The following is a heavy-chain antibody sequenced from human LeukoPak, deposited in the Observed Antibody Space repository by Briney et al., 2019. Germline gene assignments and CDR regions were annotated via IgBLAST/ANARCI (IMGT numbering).Heavy chain of an antibody. CDR3: ASGYSGSWSSGAAFDI. J-gene: IGHJ3*02. CDR1: GFTFSDYY. CDR2: ISSNGGST. V-gene: IGHV3-64*01. Sequence: QAGGSLRLSCAASGFTFSDYYMSWIRQAPGKGLEYVSAISSNGGSTYYANSVKGRFTISRDNSKNTLYLQMGSLRAEDMAVYYCASGYSGSWSSGAAFDIWGQGTMVSVSS. D-gene: IGHD6-13*01.